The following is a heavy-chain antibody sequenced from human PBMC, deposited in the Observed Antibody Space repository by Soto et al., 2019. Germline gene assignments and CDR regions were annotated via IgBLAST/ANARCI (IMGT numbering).Heavy chain of an antibody. Sequence: GASVKVSCKASGYTFTSYDIDWVRQATGQGLEWMGWMNPNSGNTGYAQKFQGRVTMTRNTSISTAYMELSSLRSEDTAVYYCARGLGFRYCSSTSCPHLGYWGQGTLVTVS. CDR2: MNPNSGNT. D-gene: IGHD2-2*01. J-gene: IGHJ4*02. CDR3: ARGLGFRYCSSTSCPHLGY. V-gene: IGHV1-8*01. CDR1: GYTFTSYD.